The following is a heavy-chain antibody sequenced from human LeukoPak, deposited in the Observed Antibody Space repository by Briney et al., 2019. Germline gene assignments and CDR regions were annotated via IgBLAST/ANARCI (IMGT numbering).Heavy chain of an antibody. V-gene: IGHV4-34*01. D-gene: IGHD1-26*01. J-gene: IGHJ6*03. CDR1: GESFIYNY. Sequence: SETLSLTCAVYGESFIYNYWTWIRQPPGKGREWIGEVNHSGSTNYNPSLKSRVTMSVDRAKNQFSLNLSSVTAADTAVYYCARRRVGTTFYYYYYMDVWGKGTTVTISS. CDR3: ARRRVGTTFYYYYYMDV. CDR2: VNHSGST.